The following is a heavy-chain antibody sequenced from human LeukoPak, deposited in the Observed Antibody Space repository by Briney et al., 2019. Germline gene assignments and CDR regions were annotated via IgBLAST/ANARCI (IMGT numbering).Heavy chain of an antibody. CDR3: ARASAVAGTREY. J-gene: IGHJ4*02. D-gene: IGHD6-19*01. CDR1: GFTFISSW. CDR2: IKEEGSEK. V-gene: IGHV3-7*01. Sequence: GRSLRLSRAASGFTFISSWMSWVRQAPGKGLEWEANIKEEGSEKYYVDSVKGRFTISRDNAKNSLYLQMNSLRAEDTAVYYCARASAVAGTREYWGEGTLVTVSS.